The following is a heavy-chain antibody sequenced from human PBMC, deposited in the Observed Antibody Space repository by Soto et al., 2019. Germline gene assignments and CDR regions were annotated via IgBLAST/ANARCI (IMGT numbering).Heavy chain of an antibody. CDR3: ARDRNTAMVGALYYYYYGMDV. J-gene: IGHJ6*02. Sequence: RLSCAASGFTFSSYSMNWVRQAPGKGLEWVSSISSSSSYIYYADSVKGRFTISRDNAKNSLYLQMNSLRAEDTAVYYCARDRNTAMVGALYYYYYGMDVWGQGTTVTVSS. CDR2: ISSSSSYI. D-gene: IGHD5-18*01. V-gene: IGHV3-21*01. CDR1: GFTFSSYS.